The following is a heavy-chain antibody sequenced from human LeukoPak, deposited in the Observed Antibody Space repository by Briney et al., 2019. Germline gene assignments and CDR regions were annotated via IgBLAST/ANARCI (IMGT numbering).Heavy chain of an antibody. V-gene: IGHV3-23*01. D-gene: IGHD2-2*01. Sequence: GGSLRLSCAVSGFTFSSYAMSWVRQAPGKGLEWVSAISGSGGSTYYADSVKGRFTISRDNSKNTLYLQMNSLRAEDTAVYYCAKSRDQLPRFDYWGQGTLVTVSS. CDR1: GFTFSSYA. CDR3: AKSRDQLPRFDY. J-gene: IGHJ4*02. CDR2: ISGSGGST.